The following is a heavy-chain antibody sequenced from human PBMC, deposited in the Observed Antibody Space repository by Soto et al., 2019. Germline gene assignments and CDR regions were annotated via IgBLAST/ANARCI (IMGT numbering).Heavy chain of an antibody. V-gene: IGHV5-51*01. D-gene: IGHD3-22*01. CDR3: ARLTTYYYDTSGYGMDV. CDR1: GYTFTIHW. Sequence: GGSLKISCEGFGYTFTIHWIAWVCQTPGKGLEWMGIIYPSDSDTRYSPSFEGQVTISADKSISTAYLQWSSLKASDSAKYYCARLTTYYYDTSGYGMDVWGQGTTVTVSS. J-gene: IGHJ6*02. CDR2: IYPSDSDT.